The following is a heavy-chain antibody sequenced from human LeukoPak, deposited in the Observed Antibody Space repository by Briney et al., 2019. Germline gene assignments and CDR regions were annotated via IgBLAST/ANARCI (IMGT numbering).Heavy chain of an antibody. D-gene: IGHD5-18*01. J-gene: IGHJ6*02. Sequence: GRSLRLSCAASGFTFSSYGMHWVRQAPGKGLEWVAVIWYDGSNKYYADSVEGRFTFSRDNSKNTLYLQMNSLRAEDTAVYYCARDVDTYYYYYGMDVWGQGTTVTVSS. CDR2: IWYDGSNK. CDR3: ARDVDTYYYYYGMDV. CDR1: GFTFSSYG. V-gene: IGHV3-33*01.